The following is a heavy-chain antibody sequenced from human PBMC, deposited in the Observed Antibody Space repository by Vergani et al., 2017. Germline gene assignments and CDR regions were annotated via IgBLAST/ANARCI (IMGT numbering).Heavy chain of an antibody. Sequence: QVQLVQSGAEVKKPGSSVKVSCKASGGTFSSYAISWVRQAPGQGLEWMGGIIPIFGTANYAQKFQGRVTITADESTSTAYMELSSLRSEDTAVYYCARGGYYYDSSGYWYYYYMDVWGKGTTVTVSS. V-gene: IGHV1-69*01. CDR1: GGTFSSYA. J-gene: IGHJ6*03. CDR3: ARGGYYYDSSGYWYYYYMDV. D-gene: IGHD3-22*01. CDR2: IIPIFGTA.